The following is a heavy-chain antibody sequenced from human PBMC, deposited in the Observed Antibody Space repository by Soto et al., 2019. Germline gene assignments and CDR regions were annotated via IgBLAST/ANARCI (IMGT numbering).Heavy chain of an antibody. J-gene: IGHJ4*02. V-gene: IGHV3-23*01. CDR2: ISGSGGGT. D-gene: IGHD3-22*01. CDR3: AKDRSRSYGSGYPLGYFDY. CDR1: GFTFSSCA. Sequence: GGSLRLSCAASGFTFSSCAMSWVRQAPGKGLEWVSGISGSGGGTYYADSVKGRFTISRDNSKNTLYPQMNSLRAEDTAVYYCAKDRSRSYGSGYPLGYFDYWGQGTLVTVSS.